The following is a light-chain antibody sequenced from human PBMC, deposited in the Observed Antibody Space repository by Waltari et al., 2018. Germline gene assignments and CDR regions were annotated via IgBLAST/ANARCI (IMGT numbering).Light chain of an antibody. V-gene: IGKV2-40*01. CDR2: RGS. CDR3: VQAIAFPFT. J-gene: IGKJ3*01. CDR1: QSLLYSNGNTY. Sequence: DIVMTQTPLSLPITPGEPASISCRSSQSLLYSNGNTYLHWYLQKPGQSPQLLIYRGSNRASGVPDRFSGSGSGTDFTLKISKVEAEDVGVYYCVQAIAFPFTFGPGTKLDIK.